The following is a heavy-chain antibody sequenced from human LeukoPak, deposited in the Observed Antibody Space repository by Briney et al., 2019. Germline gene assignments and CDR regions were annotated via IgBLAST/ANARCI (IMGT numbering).Heavy chain of an antibody. D-gene: IGHD6-19*01. J-gene: IGHJ4*02. CDR1: GYTFTRFG. Sequence: ASVKVSCKTSGYTFTRFGIIWVRQAPGQGLEWVGWISANNGNTNYAQKLQGRVTMTTDTSTSTAYMELRSLRSDDTAVYYCARDFEGWFSSSLEYWGQGTLVTVSS. CDR3: ARDFEGWFSSSLEY. CDR2: ISANNGNT. V-gene: IGHV1-18*01.